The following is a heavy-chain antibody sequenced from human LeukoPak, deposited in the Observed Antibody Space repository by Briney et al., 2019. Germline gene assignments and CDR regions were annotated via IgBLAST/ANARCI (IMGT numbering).Heavy chain of an antibody. CDR2: VFYSRNS. CDR1: GGFTSAYY. J-gene: IGHJ4*02. V-gene: IGHV4-59*13. Sequence: PSETLSLTCTVSGGFTSAYYWSWVRQPLGKGLEWIGSVFYSRNSNYNPSLTRRVAMSVDTSKSHFSLKLTSVIAAYTAVYYCARVNPLGYFDQWGQGTLVAVSS. CDR3: ARVNPLGYFDQ.